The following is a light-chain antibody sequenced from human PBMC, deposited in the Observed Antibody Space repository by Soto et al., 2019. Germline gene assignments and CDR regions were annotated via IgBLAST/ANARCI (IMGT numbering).Light chain of an antibody. J-gene: IGKJ1*01. CDR2: GAS. Sequence: EIVLTQSPGTLSLSPGDRATLYCSASQSVSSSNLAWYQQKRGQSPRLLIYGASSRATGIPDRFSGSGSGPDFTLTISSLEPEDFAVYFCQHYGSSPWTFGQGTKVEIK. CDR1: QSVSSSN. CDR3: QHYGSSPWT. V-gene: IGKV3-20*01.